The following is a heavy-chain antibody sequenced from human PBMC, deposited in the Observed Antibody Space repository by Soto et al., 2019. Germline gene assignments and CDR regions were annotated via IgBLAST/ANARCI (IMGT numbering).Heavy chain of an antibody. CDR2: ISSSGSTI. CDR1: GFTFSDYY. Sequence: QVQLVESGGGLVKPGGSLRLSCAASGFTFSDYYMSWIRQAPGNGLEWVSYISSSGSTIYYADSVKGRFTISRDNYKNALYQQMNSLRAEDTAVYYWARDGFPRGIAAAGTSDYWGQGTLVTVSS. CDR3: ARDGFPRGIAAAGTSDY. J-gene: IGHJ4*02. D-gene: IGHD6-13*01. V-gene: IGHV3-11*01.